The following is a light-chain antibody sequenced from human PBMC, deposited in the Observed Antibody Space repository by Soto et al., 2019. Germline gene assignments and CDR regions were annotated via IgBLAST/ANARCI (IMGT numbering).Light chain of an antibody. J-gene: IGKJ5*01. Sequence: IQLTQSPSSLSASVGDRVTITCRASQGISSYLNWFQQKPGRAPKLLIYAASSLEAGVPSRYSGSGSGTDFTLTISSLQPEDFATYYCQQSYSTPFTFGQGTRLEI. V-gene: IGKV1-39*01. CDR3: QQSYSTPFT. CDR2: AAS. CDR1: QGISSY.